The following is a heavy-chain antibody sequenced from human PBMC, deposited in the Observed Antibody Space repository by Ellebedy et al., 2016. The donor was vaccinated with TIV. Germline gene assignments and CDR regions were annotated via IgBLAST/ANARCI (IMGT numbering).Heavy chain of an antibody. CDR1: GGSFSGYY. CDR3: ARYYYDSSGYYLDY. CDR2: IYYSGST. J-gene: IGHJ4*02. D-gene: IGHD3-22*01. V-gene: IGHV4-59*01. Sequence: GSLRLSCAVYGGSFSGYYWSWIRQPPGKGLEWIGYIYYSGSTNYNPSLKSRVTISVDTSKNQFSLKLSSVTAADTAVYYCARYYYDSSGYYLDYWGQGTLVTVSS.